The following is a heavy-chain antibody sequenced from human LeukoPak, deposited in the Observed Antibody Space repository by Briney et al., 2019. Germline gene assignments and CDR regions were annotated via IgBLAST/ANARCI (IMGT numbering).Heavy chain of an antibody. CDR1: GASISSSNYY. J-gene: IGHJ4*02. CDR2: IYSSGNT. Sequence: SETLSLTCAVSGASISSSNYYWGWVRQSPGKGLEWIGNIYSSGNTYYNASLKSRVTMYIDTSKNQFSRKLSSVTAADTAMYYCAKSNGYGLIDYWGQGTLVTVSS. CDR3: AKSNGYGLIDY. V-gene: IGHV4-39*01. D-gene: IGHD5-12*01.